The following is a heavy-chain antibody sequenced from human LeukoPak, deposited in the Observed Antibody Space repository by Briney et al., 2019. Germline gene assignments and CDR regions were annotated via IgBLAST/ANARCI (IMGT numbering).Heavy chain of an antibody. D-gene: IGHD5-12*01. CDR2: IYYSGST. Sequence: SETLSLTCTVSGGSISSYYWSWIRQPPGKGLEWIGYIYYSGSTNYNPSLKSRVTISVDTSKNQFSLKLSSVTAADTAVYYCARHQDLPWSAIVATISDDWGQGTLVTVSS. CDR1: GGSISSYY. V-gene: IGHV4-59*08. CDR3: ARHQDLPWSAIVATISDD. J-gene: IGHJ4*02.